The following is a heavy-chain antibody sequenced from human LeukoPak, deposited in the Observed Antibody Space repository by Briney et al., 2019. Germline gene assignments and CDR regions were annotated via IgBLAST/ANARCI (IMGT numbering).Heavy chain of an antibody. V-gene: IGHV3-15*01. CDR3: AYFYLDY. Sequence: GGSLRLSCAASEFTFSNAWMSWVRQAPGKGLEWVGRIKSKTDGGTADYSAPVKGRFTISRDDSKNTLYLQMNSLKTEDTAVHYCAYFYLDYWGQGTLVTVSS. CDR2: IKSKTDGGTA. CDR1: EFTFSNAW. D-gene: IGHD2/OR15-2a*01. J-gene: IGHJ4*02.